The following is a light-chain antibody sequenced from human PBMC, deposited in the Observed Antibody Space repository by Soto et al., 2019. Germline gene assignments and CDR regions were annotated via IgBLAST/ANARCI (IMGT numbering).Light chain of an antibody. Sequence: IQVTQSPSAMSASVGDRVTITCRASQGISHYLAWFQQRPGQVPKRLIYGASTLHSGVPSRFSGSGSGTEFTLTISSLQPEDFGTYYCLQHNTYPLSFGGGTKVDI. CDR3: LQHNTYPLS. CDR2: GAS. V-gene: IGKV1-17*03. CDR1: QGISHY. J-gene: IGKJ4*01.